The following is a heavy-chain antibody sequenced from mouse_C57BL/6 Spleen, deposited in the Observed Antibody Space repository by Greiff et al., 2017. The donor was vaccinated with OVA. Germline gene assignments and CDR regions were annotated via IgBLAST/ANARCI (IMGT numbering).Heavy chain of an antibody. V-gene: IGHV1-69*01. CDR2: IDPSDSYT. CDR1: GYTFTSYW. D-gene: IGHD2-3*01. Sequence: QVQLQQPGAELVMPGASVKLSCKASGYTFTSYWMHWVKQRPGQGLEWIGEIDPSDSYTNYNQKFKGKSTLTVDKSSSTAYMQLSSLTSEDSAVYYCARSDGYFFAYWGQGTLVTVSA. J-gene: IGHJ3*01. CDR3: ARSDGYFFAY.